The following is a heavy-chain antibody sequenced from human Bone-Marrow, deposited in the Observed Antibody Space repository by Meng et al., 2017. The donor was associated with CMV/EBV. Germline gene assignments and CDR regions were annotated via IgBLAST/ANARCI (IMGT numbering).Heavy chain of an antibody. D-gene: IGHD3-3*01. CDR2: MNPNSGNT. J-gene: IGHJ4*02. V-gene: IGHV1-8*01. CDR1: GYTFTSYD. CDR3: TSSTYYDFWSGL. Sequence: ASVKVSCKASGYTFTSYDINWVRQATGQGLEWMGWMNPNSGNTGYAQKFQGRVTMTRNTSISTAYMELSSLRSEDTAVYYCTSSTYYDFWSGLWGQGTLVTVSS.